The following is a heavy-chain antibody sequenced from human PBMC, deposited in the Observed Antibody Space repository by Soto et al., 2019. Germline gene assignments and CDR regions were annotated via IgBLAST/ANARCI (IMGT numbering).Heavy chain of an antibody. CDR2: IPNVGNYI. CDR3: ARETGYCSGNCCNRGAFAL. V-gene: IGHV3-21*01. CDR1: GFTFSDYS. Sequence: EVQLVESGGGLVKPGGSPRLSCAASGFTFSDYSMLWVRQAPGKGLEWLSFIPNVGNYIFYSDSVKCRFTIFRDNAKNPDYLPKNNLSVDGTAIYYCARETGYCSGNCCNRGAFALWAYGTMSTGSS. D-gene: IGHD2-15*01. J-gene: IGHJ3*01.